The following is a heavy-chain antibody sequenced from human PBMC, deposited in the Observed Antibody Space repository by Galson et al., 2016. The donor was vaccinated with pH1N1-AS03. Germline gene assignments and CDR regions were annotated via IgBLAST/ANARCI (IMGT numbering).Heavy chain of an antibody. CDR3: ARLDGRAGYEHHLWFDP. CDR1: GHTFYTYG. D-gene: IGHD2-2*01. J-gene: IGHJ5*02. CDR2: ISNYNGNPT. V-gene: IGHV1-18*01. Sequence: SCKASGHTFYTYGFSWVRQAPGQGLEWVGWISNYNGNPTSYAQKYQDRVFMTTDTSTATAYMELRSLRPYDTAVYYCARLDGRAGYEHHLWFDPWGQGTLVTVSS.